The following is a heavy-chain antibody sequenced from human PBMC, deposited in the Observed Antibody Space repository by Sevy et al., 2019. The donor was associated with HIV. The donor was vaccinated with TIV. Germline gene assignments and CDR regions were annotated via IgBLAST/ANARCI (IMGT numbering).Heavy chain of an antibody. V-gene: IGHV1-69*04. J-gene: IGHJ3*02. D-gene: IGHD3-22*01. CDR3: GRDRLGHYDTRDSWRSDAYDI. CDR1: GGTFNTYT. Sequence: ASVKVSCKTSGGTFNTYTITWVRQVPGHGLEWIGKIIPLLALTKYSQNFQGRVTITADRSTTTAYMELTGLTSEDTAVYFWGRDRLGHYDTRDSWRSDAYDIWGQGTMVTVSS. CDR2: IIPLLALT.